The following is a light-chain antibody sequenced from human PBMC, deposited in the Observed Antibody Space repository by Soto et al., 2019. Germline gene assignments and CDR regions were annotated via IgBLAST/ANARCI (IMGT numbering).Light chain of an antibody. CDR2: EVT. CDR3: CSYTTRNTWV. V-gene: IGLV2-14*01. Sequence: QSVLTQPASVPGSPGQSITISCTGTSSDVGVYDYVSWYQHHPGKAPKLMIYEVTSRPSGVSSRFSGSKSGNTASLTISGLQAEDEADYYCCSYTTRNTWVFGGGTKLTVL. J-gene: IGLJ3*02. CDR1: SSDVGVYDY.